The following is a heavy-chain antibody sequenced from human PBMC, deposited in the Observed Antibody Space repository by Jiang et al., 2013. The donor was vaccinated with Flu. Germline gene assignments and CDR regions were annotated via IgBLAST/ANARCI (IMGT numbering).Heavy chain of an antibody. CDR3: ARVWKSGGY. D-gene: IGHD1-1*01. V-gene: IGHV1-69*04. CDR1: GGIPRNHV. Sequence: GAEVKKPGSSVKVSCRASGGIPRNHVISWVRQAPGQGLEWMGRIIPNLDITNYAQKFQDRVTITTDKSTSTIYMELNTLRSDDTAVYFCARVWKSGGYWGQGTLVTVSS. J-gene: IGHJ4*02. CDR2: IIPNLDIT.